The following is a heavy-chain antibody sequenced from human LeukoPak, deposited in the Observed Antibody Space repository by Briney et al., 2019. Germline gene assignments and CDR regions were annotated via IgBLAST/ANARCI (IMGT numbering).Heavy chain of an antibody. V-gene: IGHV3-73*01. CDR3: TGECSGGSCYSADY. CDR2: IRSKANSYAT. Sequence: GGSLRLSCAASGFTFSGSAMHWVRQASGKGLEWVVRIRSKANSYATAYTASVKGRFTISRDDSKTTAYLQMNSLKTEDTAVYYCTGECSGGSCYSADYWGQGTLLTVSS. J-gene: IGHJ4*02. CDR1: GFTFSGSA. D-gene: IGHD2-15*01.